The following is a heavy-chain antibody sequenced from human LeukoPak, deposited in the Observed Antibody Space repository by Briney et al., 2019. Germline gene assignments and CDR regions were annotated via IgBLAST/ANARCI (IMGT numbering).Heavy chain of an antibody. CDR1: GGSFSGYY. CDR2: INHSGST. Sequence: SETLSLTCAVYGGSFSGYYWSWIRQPPGKGLEWIGEINHSGSTNHNPSLKSRVTISVDTSKNQFSLKLSSVTAADTAVYYCARGWGTVVTLGWFDPWGQGTLVTVSS. D-gene: IGHD4-23*01. CDR3: ARGWGTVVTLGWFDP. J-gene: IGHJ5*02. V-gene: IGHV4-34*01.